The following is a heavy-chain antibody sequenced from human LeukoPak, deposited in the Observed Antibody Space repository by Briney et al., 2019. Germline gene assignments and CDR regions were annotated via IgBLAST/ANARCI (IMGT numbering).Heavy chain of an antibody. CDR1: GDSISTYY. J-gene: IGHJ4*02. Sequence: KASETLSLTCTISGDSISTYYWSWIRQSPGKGLEWVGDVNLSGSTNYNPSLNYNPSLKSRVSISIDTSKNQFSPKLSSVTAADTAVYYCARGVWLARDYWGQGTLVTVSS. V-gene: IGHV4-59*01. CDR2: VNLSGST. D-gene: IGHD6-19*01. CDR3: ARGVWLARDY.